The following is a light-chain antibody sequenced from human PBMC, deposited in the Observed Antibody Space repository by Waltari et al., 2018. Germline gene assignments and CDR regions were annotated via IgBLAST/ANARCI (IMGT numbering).Light chain of an antibody. J-gene: IGKJ5*01. V-gene: IGKV3-15*01. Sequence: EVVMTQSTATLSVSPGERATLSCRASQNLYDNLAWYQQKPGQAPRLLIYRASTRATGIPARFSGSGSGADFTLTISSVQSEDCAFYCCQQYNTWPPITFGRGTRLEIK. CDR2: RAS. CDR1: QNLYDN. CDR3: QQYNTWPPIT.